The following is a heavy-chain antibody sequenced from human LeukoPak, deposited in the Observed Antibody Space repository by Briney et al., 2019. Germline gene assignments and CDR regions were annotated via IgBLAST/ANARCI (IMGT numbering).Heavy chain of an antibody. Sequence: GGSLRLSCAASGFTFSIYNMNWVRQAPGKGLEWGPSIGSSGNYIYYADSVKGRFTISRDNAKNSLSLQINSLRAEDTAVYYCARDSDSSSSSWFDPWGQGTLVTVSS. D-gene: IGHD6-6*01. CDR1: GFTFSIYN. CDR3: ARDSDSSSSSWFDP. J-gene: IGHJ5*02. V-gene: IGHV3-21*01. CDR2: IGSSGNYI.